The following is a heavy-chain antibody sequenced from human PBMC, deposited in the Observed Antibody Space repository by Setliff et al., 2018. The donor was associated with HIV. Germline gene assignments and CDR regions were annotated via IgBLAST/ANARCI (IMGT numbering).Heavy chain of an antibody. V-gene: IGHV3-23*01. Sequence: HPGGSLRLSCAASGFTFDSYAINWVRQAPGKGLEWVSGISGSGSNTYYADSVKGRFTISRDNSKNAVYLQMNSLRAEDTAIYYCAKVGSTGWYYFDYWGHGTLVTVSS. CDR2: ISGSGSNT. CDR3: AKVGSTGWYYFDY. J-gene: IGHJ4*01. D-gene: IGHD6-13*01. CDR1: GFTFDSYA.